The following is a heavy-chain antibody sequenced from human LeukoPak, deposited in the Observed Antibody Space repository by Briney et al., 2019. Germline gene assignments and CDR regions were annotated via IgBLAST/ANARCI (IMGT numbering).Heavy chain of an antibody. Sequence: PGGSLRLSCAASGFTFDDYVMHWVRQAPGKGLEWVSGISWNSGDIVYADSVKGRFTMSSDNAKNSLYLQMSSLRAEDTALYYCAKVGDHGREFDYWGQGTLVTVSS. J-gene: IGHJ4*02. CDR2: ISWNSGDI. D-gene: IGHD2-21*02. V-gene: IGHV3-9*01. CDR3: AKVGDHGREFDY. CDR1: GFTFDDYV.